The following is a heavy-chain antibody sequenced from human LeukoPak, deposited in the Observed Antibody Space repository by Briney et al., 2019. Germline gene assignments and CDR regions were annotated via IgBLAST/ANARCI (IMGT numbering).Heavy chain of an antibody. D-gene: IGHD6-13*01. CDR2: ISGSGGST. CDR3: AKGRIAAAGLGPFDP. CDR1: GSTFSSYA. J-gene: IGHJ5*02. Sequence: GGSLRLSCAASGSTFSSYAMSWVRQAPGKGLEWVSAISGSGGSTYYADSVKGRFTISRDNSKNTLYLQMNSLRAEDTAVYYCAKGRIAAAGLGPFDPWGQGTLVTVSS. V-gene: IGHV3-23*01.